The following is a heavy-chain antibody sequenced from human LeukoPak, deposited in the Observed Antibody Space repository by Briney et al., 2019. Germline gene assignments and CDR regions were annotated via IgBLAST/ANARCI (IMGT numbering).Heavy chain of an antibody. J-gene: IGHJ4*02. D-gene: IGHD5-24*01. Sequence: GGSLRLSCAASGLTFSSYSLNWVRQAPGKGLEWVSYISSSSSTIYYEDSVKGRFTISRDNAKNSLYLQMNSLRAEDTAVYYCARDPERWLPNEGDFDYWGQGTLVTVSS. CDR3: ARDPERWLPNEGDFDY. CDR1: GLTFSSYS. V-gene: IGHV3-48*04. CDR2: ISSSSSTI.